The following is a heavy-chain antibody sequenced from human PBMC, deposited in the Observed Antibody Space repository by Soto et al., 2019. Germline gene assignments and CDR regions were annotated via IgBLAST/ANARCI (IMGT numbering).Heavy chain of an antibody. J-gene: IGHJ6*02. D-gene: IGHD4-17*01. CDR2: SNGGNGFT. V-gene: IGHV1-3*02. CDR3: ARLSYSDALDV. Sequence: QVQLVQSGAEVRTPGASVKISCKASGYTFRSHGVQWVRQAPGQRLEWVGWSNGGNGFTKYSQEFQDRVTITRDTAGSTIYMELHSLTSDDTAVYYCARLSYSDALDVWGQGTTVTVSS. CDR1: GYTFRSHG.